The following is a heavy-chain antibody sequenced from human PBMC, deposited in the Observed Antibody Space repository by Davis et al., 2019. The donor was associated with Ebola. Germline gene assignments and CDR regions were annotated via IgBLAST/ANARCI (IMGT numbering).Heavy chain of an antibody. J-gene: IGHJ5*02. V-gene: IGHV4-59*01. D-gene: IGHD3-3*01. CDR1: GGSISSYY. CDR3: ARATSGHYDFWSGYYLVGWFDP. Sequence: MPSETLSLTCTVSGGSISSYYWSWIRQPPGKGLEWIGYIYYSGSTHYNPSLKSRVTISVDTSKNQFSLKLSSVTAADTAVYYCARATSGHYDFWSGYYLVGWFDPWGQGTLVTVSS. CDR2: IYYSGST.